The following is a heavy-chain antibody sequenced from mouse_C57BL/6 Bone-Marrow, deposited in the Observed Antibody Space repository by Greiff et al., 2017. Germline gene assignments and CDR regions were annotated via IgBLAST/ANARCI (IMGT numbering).Heavy chain of an antibody. CDR1: GYTFTSYW. J-gene: IGHJ3*01. CDR2: IHPNSGST. V-gene: IGHV1-64*01. Sequence: QVQLQQSGAELVRPGTSVKVSCKASGYTFTSYWMHWVKQRPGQGLEWIGMIHPNSGSTNYNEKFKSKATLTVDKSSSTAYMQLSSLTSEDSAVYYCARAWFAYWGQGTLVTVSA. CDR3: ARAWFAY.